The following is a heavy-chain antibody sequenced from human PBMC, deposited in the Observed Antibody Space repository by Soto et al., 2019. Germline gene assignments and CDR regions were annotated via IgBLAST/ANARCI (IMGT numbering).Heavy chain of an antibody. J-gene: IGHJ5*02. D-gene: IGHD6-19*01. CDR3: ARQSSGWYNWFDP. Sequence: SETLSLTFSDFGCYFRSSSYYLGWNRQPPGKGLEWIVSIYYSGSIYYNPSLKSRVTISVDTSKNQFSLKLSSVTAAETAVYYCARQSSGWYNWFDPWGQG. V-gene: IGHV4-39*01. CDR1: GCYFRSSSYY. CDR2: IYYSGSI.